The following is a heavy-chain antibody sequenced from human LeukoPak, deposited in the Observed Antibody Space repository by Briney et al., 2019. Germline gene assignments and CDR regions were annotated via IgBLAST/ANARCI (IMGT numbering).Heavy chain of an antibody. CDR3: ARQIYGDLYYFDY. CDR1: GGTISSGDYY. J-gene: IGHJ4*02. D-gene: IGHD4-17*01. CDR2: IYYSGSS. Sequence: SETLSLTCTVSGGTISSGDYYWSWIRQPPGKGLEWIGYIYYSGSSYYIPSLKSRVTMSVDTSKNQFSLRLSSVTAADTAVYYCARQIYGDLYYFDYWGQGTLVTVSS. V-gene: IGHV4-30-4*01.